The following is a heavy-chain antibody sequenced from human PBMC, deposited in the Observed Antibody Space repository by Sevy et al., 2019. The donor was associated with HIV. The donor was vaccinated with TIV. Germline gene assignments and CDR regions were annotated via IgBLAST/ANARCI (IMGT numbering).Heavy chain of an antibody. V-gene: IGHV3-30*18. CDR1: GFTFSNYD. CDR2: ISYDGTYK. J-gene: IGHJ4*02. Sequence: GGSLRLSCAASGFTFSNYDMHWVRQAPGKGLEWVVLISYDGTYKYYAHSVKGRFTISRDNSKNTLYLQMNSLRPEDTAVYYCAKERGSYRSGLDYWGQGTLVTVSS. CDR3: AKERGSYRSGLDY. D-gene: IGHD3-16*02.